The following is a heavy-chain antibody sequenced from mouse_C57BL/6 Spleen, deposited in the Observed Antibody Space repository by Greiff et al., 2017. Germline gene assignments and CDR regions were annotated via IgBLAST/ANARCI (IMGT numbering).Heavy chain of an antibody. J-gene: IGHJ3*01. CDR2: IYPGDGDT. V-gene: IGHV1-82*01. Sequence: LQESGPELVKPGASVKISCKASGYAFSSSWMNWVKQRPGKGLEWIGRIYPGDGDTNYNGKFKGKATLTADKSSSTAYMQLSSLTSEDSAVYFCAKGEDYGSPAWFAYWGPGTLVTVSA. CDR1: GYAFSSSW. CDR3: AKGEDYGSPAWFAY. D-gene: IGHD1-1*01.